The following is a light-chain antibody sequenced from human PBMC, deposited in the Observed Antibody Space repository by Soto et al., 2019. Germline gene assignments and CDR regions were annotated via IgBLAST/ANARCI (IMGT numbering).Light chain of an antibody. Sequence: EIVLTPSPGTLSLSXVERSTLXCRASQSVSNNYLAWYQQXPGHAPRLIIYDESNRATGIEARFSGSGYGTDFTLTISSLEPEDFAVYYCQQYNNWPTFGQGTRLEI. V-gene: IGKV3-11*01. CDR2: DES. CDR3: QQYNNWPT. CDR1: QSVSNNY. J-gene: IGKJ5*01.